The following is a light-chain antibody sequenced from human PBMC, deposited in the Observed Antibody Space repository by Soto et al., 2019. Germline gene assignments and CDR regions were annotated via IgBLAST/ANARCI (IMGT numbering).Light chain of an antibody. J-gene: IGKJ5*01. CDR1: QSIGNY. Sequence: DIQMIQSPSSLSASVGDRVTITCRASQSIGNYLSWYQQKPGKAPKLLINVASTLQSGVPSRFSGSGSGTDFTLAISSLQPEDFATYYCQQAYSYPITFGQGTRLEI. CDR2: VAS. V-gene: IGKV1-39*01. CDR3: QQAYSYPIT.